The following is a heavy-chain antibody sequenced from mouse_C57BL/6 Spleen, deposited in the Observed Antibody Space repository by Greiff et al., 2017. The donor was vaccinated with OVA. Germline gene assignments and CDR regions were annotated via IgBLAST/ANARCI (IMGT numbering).Heavy chain of an antibody. CDR2: ISDGGSYT. CDR1: GFTFSSYA. V-gene: IGHV5-4*01. Sequence: EVQGVASGGGLVKPGGSLKLSCAASGFTFSSYAMSWVRQTPEKRLEWVATISDGGSYTYYPDNVKGRFTISRDNAKNNLYLQMSHLKSEDTAMYYCARDYYGREGYFDVWGTGTTVTVSS. J-gene: IGHJ1*03. D-gene: IGHD1-1*01. CDR3: ARDYYGREGYFDV.